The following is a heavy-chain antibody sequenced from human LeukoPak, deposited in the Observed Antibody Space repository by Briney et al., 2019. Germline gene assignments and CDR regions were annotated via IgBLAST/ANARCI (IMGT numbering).Heavy chain of an antibody. CDR3: AKGPTSSWNDNSDGFEGNSWYFDL. Sequence: TGGSLRLSCAASGFTFSSYAVNWVRQAPGKGLEWVSSITGTGDRTYYADSVKGRFTISRDNPKKTLHLQMGSLRVEDTAVYYCAKGPTSSWNDNSDGFEGNSWYFDLWGRGTRVTVSS. CDR2: ITGTGDRT. V-gene: IGHV3-23*01. J-gene: IGHJ2*01. D-gene: IGHD1-1*01. CDR1: GFTFSSYA.